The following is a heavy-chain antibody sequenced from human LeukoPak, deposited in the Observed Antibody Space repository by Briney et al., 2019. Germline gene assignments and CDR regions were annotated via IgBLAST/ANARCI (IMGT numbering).Heavy chain of an antibody. D-gene: IGHD3-22*01. CDR3: ERGHYYDSSGNPFDY. CDR2: IKQDGSEK. Sequence: PGGSETLVCVVSGFNLRSNWMSSPRQAPGKGLEWVANIKQDGSEKYYVDSVKGRFTISRDNGKNSLYLQMNSLRAEDRGVYYCERGHYYDSSGNPFDYLCQGSLVIVSS. J-gene: IGHJ4*02. CDR1: GFNLRSNW. V-gene: IGHV3-7*04.